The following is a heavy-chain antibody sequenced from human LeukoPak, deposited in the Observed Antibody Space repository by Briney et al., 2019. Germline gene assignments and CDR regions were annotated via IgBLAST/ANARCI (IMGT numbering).Heavy chain of an antibody. CDR3: ARGVAAAGVVGYYYYYMDV. CDR2: FNHNWGA. V-gene: IGHV4-34*01. CDR1: SGSFSGYY. Sequence: SETLSLTYAVYSGSFSGYYWTWFRQPPGKGVEWIGEFNHNWGAKYNPSLKSRVTISVDTSKNHLSLSLNSVTAADTAVYYCARGVAAAGVVGYYYYYMDVWGKGTTVTISS. D-gene: IGHD6-13*01. J-gene: IGHJ6*03.